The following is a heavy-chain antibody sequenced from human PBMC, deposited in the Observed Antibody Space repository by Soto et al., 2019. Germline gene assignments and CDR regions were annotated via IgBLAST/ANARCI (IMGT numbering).Heavy chain of an antibody. CDR1: GSTFTSYT. V-gene: IGHV1-3*01. Sequence: QVQLVQSGAEVKKPGASVKVSCKASGSTFTSYTLHWVRKAPGQRPEWLGWINAAKGNTKYSEKFQDRVTITRDTSATTVFLELSGLTSEDTALYFCARGMFTTVTTLPNIWGQGTLVTVSS. D-gene: IGHD4-17*01. J-gene: IGHJ3*02. CDR3: ARGMFTTVTTLPNI. CDR2: INAAKGNT.